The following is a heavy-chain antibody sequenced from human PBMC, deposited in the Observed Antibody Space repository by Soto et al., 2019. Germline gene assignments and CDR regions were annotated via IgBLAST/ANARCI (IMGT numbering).Heavy chain of an antibody. D-gene: IGHD3-16*01. Sequence: EVQLLDSGGGLVQPGGSLRLSCAASGFTFSNYAMTWVRQGPGKGLEWVSGISGSGGRSYYADSVKGRFTISRNTSKCTLYLQMTSLRAEDTAVYYCAKAYFVWSSEQPYYFDYWGQGTLVTVSS. V-gene: IGHV3-23*01. CDR1: GFTFSNYA. CDR3: AKAYFVWSSEQPYYFDY. J-gene: IGHJ4*02. CDR2: ISGSGGRS.